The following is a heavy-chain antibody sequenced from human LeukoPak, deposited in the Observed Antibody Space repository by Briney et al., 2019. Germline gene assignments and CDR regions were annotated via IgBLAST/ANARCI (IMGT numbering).Heavy chain of an antibody. CDR3: ASRHYDFGYY. J-gene: IGHJ4*02. CDR2: ISYDGSNK. CDR1: GFAFSTYP. V-gene: IGHV3-30*04. D-gene: IGHD4-17*01. Sequence: PGGSLRLSCAASGFAFSTYPVHWVRQAPGKGLEWVAVISYDGSNKYYADSVKGRFTISGDNSKNTLYLQMNSLRAEDTAIYYCASRHYDFGYYWGQGTLVTVSS.